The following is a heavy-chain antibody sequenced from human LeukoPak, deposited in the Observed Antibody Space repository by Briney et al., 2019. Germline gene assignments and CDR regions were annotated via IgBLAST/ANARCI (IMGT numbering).Heavy chain of an antibody. CDR1: GDSITAYF. V-gene: IGHV4-59*08. CDR3: ARTRGYSGRYYYMDV. CDR2: TYYSESP. J-gene: IGHJ6*03. D-gene: IGHD5-12*01. Sequence: SETLSLTCTVSGDSITAYFWSWIRQPPGKGLEWIGYTYYSESPKYNTSLKSRVTISVDTSNNQLSLKLSSVTAADTAVYYCARTRGYSGRYYYMDVWGRGTTVTVSS.